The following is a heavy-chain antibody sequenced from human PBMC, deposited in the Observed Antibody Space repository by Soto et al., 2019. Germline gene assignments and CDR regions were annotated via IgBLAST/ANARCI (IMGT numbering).Heavy chain of an antibody. CDR2: ISWNSGSI. CDR3: AKDRWNDAWNAFDI. J-gene: IGHJ3*02. Sequence: EVLLVESGGGLVQPGRSLRLSCAASGFTFDYAMHWVRQAPGKCLEWDSGISWNSGSIGYADSVKGRFTISRDNAKNSLYLQMNSLRTEDTALYYCAKDRWNDAWNAFDIWGQGTMVTVSS. CDR1: GFTFDYA. D-gene: IGHD1-1*01. V-gene: IGHV3-9*01.